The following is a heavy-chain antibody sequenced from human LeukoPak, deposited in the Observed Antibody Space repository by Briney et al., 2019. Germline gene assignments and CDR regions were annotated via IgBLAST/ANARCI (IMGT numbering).Heavy chain of an antibody. J-gene: IGHJ4*02. CDR1: GDSISSGTYY. CDR3: ARVPQATPSIDY. CDR2: IYTRIYTTGTT. V-gene: IGHV4-61*02. Sequence: SQTLSLTCTVSGDSISSGTYYWSWIRQPAGKGLEWIGRIYTRIYTTGTTSYNPSLKSRVTISVDTSKNQFSLKLNSVTAADTAVYYCARVPQATPSIDYWGQGTLVTVSS.